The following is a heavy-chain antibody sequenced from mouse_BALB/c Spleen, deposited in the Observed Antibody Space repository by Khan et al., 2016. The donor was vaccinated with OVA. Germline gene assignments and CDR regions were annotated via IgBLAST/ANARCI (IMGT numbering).Heavy chain of an antibody. CDR3: ARMARTIN. Sequence: EVELVESGGGLVQPGGSLKLSCAASGFTFSSYGMSWVRQTPDKRLELVATINSNGGSTYYPDSVKGRFTISRDNAKNTLYLQMSSLKSEDTAMYYCARMARTINLGQGTTLTVSS. CDR2: INSNGGST. V-gene: IGHV5-6-3*01. CDR1: GFTFSSYG. J-gene: IGHJ2*01.